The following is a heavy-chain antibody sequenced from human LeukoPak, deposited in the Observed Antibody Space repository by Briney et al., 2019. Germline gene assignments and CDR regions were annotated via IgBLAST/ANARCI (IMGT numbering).Heavy chain of an antibody. Sequence: SETLSLTCAVYGGSFSGYYWSWIRQPPGKGLEWIGEINHSGSTNYNPSLKSRVTISVDTSKNQFSLNLSSVTAADTAMYYCARAVIRASNGGSHYYYMDVWGKGTTVIVPS. CDR3: ARAVIRASNGGSHYYYMDV. CDR1: GGSFSGYY. D-gene: IGHD5-18*01. J-gene: IGHJ6*03. V-gene: IGHV4-34*01. CDR2: INHSGST.